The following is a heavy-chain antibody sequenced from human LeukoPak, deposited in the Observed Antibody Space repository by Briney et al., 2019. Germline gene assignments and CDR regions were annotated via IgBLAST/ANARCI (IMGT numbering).Heavy chain of an antibody. Sequence: AASVNVSCKASGGTFSSYSFSWVRQAPGQGLEWMGRSTPLVGITNHAQKFQGRVTITADKTTSTAYMELSSLRSEDTAVYYCARDNQYSDRLERHNDYWGQGTLVTVSS. J-gene: IGHJ4*02. CDR1: GGTFSSYS. CDR3: ARDNQYSDRLERHNDY. CDR2: STPLVGIT. D-gene: IGHD1-1*01. V-gene: IGHV1-69*04.